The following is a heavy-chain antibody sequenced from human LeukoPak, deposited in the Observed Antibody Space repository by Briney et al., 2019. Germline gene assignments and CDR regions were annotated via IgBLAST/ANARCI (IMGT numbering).Heavy chain of an antibody. CDR1: GDSISSSRHY. Sequence: SETLSLTCTVSGDSISSSRHYWGWIRQPPGMGLEWIGKTYYSGSSYFSPSLKNRVTISIDTSKNQFSLKLSSVTAADTAVYYCATNKDWAEADWGQGTLVIVSS. D-gene: IGHD3/OR15-3a*01. J-gene: IGHJ4*02. CDR3: ATNKDWAEAD. V-gene: IGHV4-39*01. CDR2: TYYSGSS.